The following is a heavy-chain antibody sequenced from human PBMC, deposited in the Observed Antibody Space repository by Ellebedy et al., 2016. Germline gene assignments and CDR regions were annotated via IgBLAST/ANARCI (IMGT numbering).Heavy chain of an antibody. CDR2: IGGGGVST. D-gene: IGHD3-3*01. CDR3: ASHNEWRFEY. V-gene: IGHV3-23*01. J-gene: IGHJ4*02. Sequence: GESLKISCAGSGFIFRNFAMNWVRQAPGKGLEWVSGIGGGGVSTWYADSVKGRVTISRDNSKNTLYLQMNSLRAEDTAVYYCASHNEWRFEYWGQGTLVTVSS. CDR1: GFIFRNFA.